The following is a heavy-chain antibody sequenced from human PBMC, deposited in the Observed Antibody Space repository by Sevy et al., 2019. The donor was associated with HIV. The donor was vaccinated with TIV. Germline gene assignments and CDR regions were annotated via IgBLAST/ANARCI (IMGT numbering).Heavy chain of an antibody. CDR3: AKNPGVGSYYYMDV. CDR2: ISGSGGTT. V-gene: IGHV3-23*01. Sequence: GGSLRLSCAASGFTFSSYAMRWVRQAPGKGLEWVSSISGSGGTTYYADSVKGRFTVSRDNSKNTLYLQINSLRVEDTAVYYCAKNPGVGSYYYMDVWGKGTTVTVSS. CDR1: GFTFSSYA. D-gene: IGHD1-26*01. J-gene: IGHJ6*03.